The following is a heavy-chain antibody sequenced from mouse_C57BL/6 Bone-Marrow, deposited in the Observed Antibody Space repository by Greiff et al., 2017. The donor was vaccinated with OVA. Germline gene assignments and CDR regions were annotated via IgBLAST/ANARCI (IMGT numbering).Heavy chain of an antibody. CDR3: TGGGSSDHWYFDV. V-gene: IGHV6-3*01. J-gene: IGHJ1*03. D-gene: IGHD1-1*01. Sequence: EVKLEESGGGLVQPGGSMKLSCVASGFTFSNYWMNWVRQSPEKGLEWVAQIRLKSDNYATHYAESVKGRFTISRDDSKSSVYLQMNNLRAEDTGIYYCTGGGSSDHWYFDVWGTGTTVTVSS. CDR2: IRLKSDNYAT. CDR1: GFTFSNYW.